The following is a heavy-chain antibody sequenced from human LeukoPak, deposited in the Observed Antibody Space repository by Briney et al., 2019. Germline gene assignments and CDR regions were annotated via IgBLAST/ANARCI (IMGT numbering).Heavy chain of an antibody. D-gene: IGHD3-10*01. J-gene: IGHJ2*01. CDR2: ISSSSDSI. CDR1: GVTFSSYS. Sequence: GGSLRLSCAASGVTFSSYSLSWVRQAPGKGLEWVGYISSSSDSIHYADSVKGRFTISRDNAKNSLYLQMNSLRAEDAALYYCAKTRRTDYYGSGSGDWYFDLWGRGTLVTVSS. CDR3: AKTRRTDYYGSGSGDWYFDL. V-gene: IGHV3-48*04.